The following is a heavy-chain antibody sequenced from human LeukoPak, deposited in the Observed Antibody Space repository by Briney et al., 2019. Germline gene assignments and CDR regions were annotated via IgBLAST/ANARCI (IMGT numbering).Heavy chain of an antibody. D-gene: IGHD6-6*01. CDR2: IYYSGST. Sequence: SETLSLTCTVSGGSISSSSYYWGWIRQPPGTGLEWIGSIYYSGSTYYNPSLKSRVTISVGTSKNQFSLKLSSVTAADTAVYYCARGASSSDWFDPWGQGTLVTVSS. V-gene: IGHV4-39*07. CDR1: GGSISSSSYY. J-gene: IGHJ5*02. CDR3: ARGASSSDWFDP.